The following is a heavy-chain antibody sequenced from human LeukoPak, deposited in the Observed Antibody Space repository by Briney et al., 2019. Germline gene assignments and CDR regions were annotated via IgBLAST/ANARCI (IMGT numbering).Heavy chain of an antibody. D-gene: IGHD2-2*01. CDR3: ARHSPQLQYFDY. J-gene: IGHJ4*02. CDR2: IYHSGST. CDR1: GYSISSGYY. V-gene: IGHV4-38-2*01. Sequence: SETLSLTRAVSGYSISSGYYWGWIRQPPGTGLEWIGSIYHSGSTYYNPSLTIRVTISVDTSKNQFSLKLSSVTAADTAVYYCARHSPQLQYFDYWGQGTLVTVSS.